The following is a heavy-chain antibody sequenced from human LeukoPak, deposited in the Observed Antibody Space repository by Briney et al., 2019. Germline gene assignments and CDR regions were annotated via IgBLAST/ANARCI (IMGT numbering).Heavy chain of an antibody. D-gene: IGHD4-23*01. V-gene: IGHV3-30*02. J-gene: IGHJ4*02. CDR3: VKDRDGGNFYFDY. CDR2: IRSNGWAT. CDR1: GFTFSSFG. Sequence: PGGSLRLSCAASGFTFSSFGMHWVRMAPAQGLEWVSFIRSNGWATDYANSVKGRLTISRDNSKSTLYVQMNSLRVEDTAVYYCVKDRDGGNFYFDYWGQGVLVTVSS.